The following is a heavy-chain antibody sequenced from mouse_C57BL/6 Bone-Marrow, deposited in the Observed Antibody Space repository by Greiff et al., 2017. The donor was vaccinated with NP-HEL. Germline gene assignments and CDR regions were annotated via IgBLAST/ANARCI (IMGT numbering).Heavy chain of an antibody. V-gene: IGHV5-17*01. CDR1: GFTFSDYG. D-gene: IGHD1-1*01. CDR3: ARYYGSEYYYAMDY. J-gene: IGHJ4*01. Sequence: EVKLMESGGGLVKPGGSLKLSCAASGFTFSDYGMHWVRQAPEKGLEWVAYISSGSSTIYYADTVKGRFTISRDNAKNTLFLQMTSLRSEDTAMYYGARYYGSEYYYAMDYWGQGTSVTVSS. CDR2: ISSGSSTI.